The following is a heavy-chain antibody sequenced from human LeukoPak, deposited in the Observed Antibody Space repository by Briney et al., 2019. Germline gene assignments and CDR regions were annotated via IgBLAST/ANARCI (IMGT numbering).Heavy chain of an antibody. CDR2: IYYSGST. D-gene: IGHD3-10*01. CDR1: GGSISSSSYY. CDR3: ARDVSLLWFSRRGDDAFDI. J-gene: IGHJ3*02. Sequence: SETLSLTCTVSGGSISSSSYYWGWIRQPPGKGLEWIGSIYYSGSTYYNPSLKSRVTMSVDTSKNQFSLKLSSVTAADTAVYYCARDVSLLWFSRRGDDAFDIWGQGTMVTVSS. V-gene: IGHV4-39*07.